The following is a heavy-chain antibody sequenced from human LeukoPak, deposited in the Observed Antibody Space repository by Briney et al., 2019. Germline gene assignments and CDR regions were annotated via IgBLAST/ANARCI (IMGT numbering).Heavy chain of an antibody. CDR2: IYYSGST. D-gene: IGHD3-10*01. V-gene: IGHV4-39*07. CDR3: ARSLYYYGSDSFDI. Sequence: SETLSLTCTVSGGSISSSSYYWGWIRQPPGKGLEWIGSIYYSGSTYYNPSLKSRVTISVDPSKNQFSLKLSSVTAADTAVYYCARSLYYYGSDSFDIWGRGTMVTVSS. CDR1: GGSISSSSYY. J-gene: IGHJ3*02.